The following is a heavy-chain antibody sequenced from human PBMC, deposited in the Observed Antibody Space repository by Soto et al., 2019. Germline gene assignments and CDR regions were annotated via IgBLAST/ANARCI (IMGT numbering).Heavy chain of an antibody. D-gene: IGHD3-10*01. Sequence: KESGPTLVKPTQTLTLTCTFSGFSLSTSGVGVGWIRQPPGKALEWLALIYWDDDKRYSPSLKSRLTITKDTSKNQVVLTMTNMDPVDTATYYCARSYYYGSGSYLRDYYYYYMDVWGKGTTVTVSS. CDR3: ARSYYYGSGSYLRDYYYYYMDV. V-gene: IGHV2-5*02. J-gene: IGHJ6*03. CDR1: GFSLSTSGVG. CDR2: IYWDDDK.